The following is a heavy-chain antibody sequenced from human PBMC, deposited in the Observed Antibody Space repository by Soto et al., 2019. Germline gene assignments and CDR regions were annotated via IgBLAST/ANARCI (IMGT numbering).Heavy chain of an antibody. J-gene: IGHJ6*02. CDR2: IIPMFGTA. V-gene: IGHV1-69*06. CDR1: GGTFSSYA. Sequence: SVKVSCKASGGTFSSYAISWVRQAPGRGREWMGGIIPMFGTANYAQKFQGRVTITADKSTSTAYMELRSLRSEDTAVYYCARGWAVDRVCSGGSCTPNYNYYYYGMDVWGQGTTVTVSS. CDR3: ARGWAVDRVCSGGSCTPNYNYYYYGMDV. D-gene: IGHD2-15*01.